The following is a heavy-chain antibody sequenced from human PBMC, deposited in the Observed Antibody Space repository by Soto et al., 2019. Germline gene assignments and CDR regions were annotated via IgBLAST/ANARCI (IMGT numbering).Heavy chain of an antibody. D-gene: IGHD3-22*01. CDR2: ISYDGSSN. V-gene: IGHV3-30-3*01. CDR3: VGEGSGYAFEI. CDR1: GFTFNSYA. Sequence: QVQLVESGGGVVQPGRSLRLSCAASGFTFNSYAMHWVRQAPGKGLEWVAFISYDGSSNSYADSVKGRFTISRDNSKNTVYLQMNSLRAEDTAVYYCVGEGSGYAFEIWGQGTMVTVSS. J-gene: IGHJ3*02.